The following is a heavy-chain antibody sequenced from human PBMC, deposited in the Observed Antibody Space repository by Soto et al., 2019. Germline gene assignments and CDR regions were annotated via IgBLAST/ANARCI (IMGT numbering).Heavy chain of an antibody. CDR1: GGTFSSYT. CDR2: IIPILGIA. V-gene: IGHV1-69*02. Sequence: SVKVSCKASGGTFSSYTISWVRQAPGQGLEWMGRIIPILGIANYAQKFQGRVTITADKSTSTAYMELSSLRSEDTAVYYCARTGTEEVYYFDYWGQGTLVTVSS. D-gene: IGHD1-1*01. CDR3: ARTGTEEVYYFDY. J-gene: IGHJ4*02.